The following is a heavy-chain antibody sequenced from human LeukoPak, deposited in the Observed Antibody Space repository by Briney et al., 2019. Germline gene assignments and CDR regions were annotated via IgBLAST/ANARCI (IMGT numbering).Heavy chain of an antibody. Sequence: SETLALTCTVSGDSISNYYWSWIRQPAGKGLEWIGRIYTSGSTNYNPSLKSRVTMSVDTSKNQFSLKLSSVTAADTAVYYCARVSLVRGAPDYYFDYWGQGTLVTVSS. D-gene: IGHD3-10*01. CDR3: ARVSLVRGAPDYYFDY. V-gene: IGHV4-4*07. CDR1: GDSISNYY. CDR2: IYTSGST. J-gene: IGHJ4*02.